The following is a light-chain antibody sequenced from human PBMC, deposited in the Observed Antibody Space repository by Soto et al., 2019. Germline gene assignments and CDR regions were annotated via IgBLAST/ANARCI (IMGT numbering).Light chain of an antibody. CDR3: QQRHMWPIT. CDR2: DAY. Sequence: EVVLTQSPVTLSLSPGERATLSSRASQGFRGRLAWYHQKPGQAPRLLIYDAYNRATGIPPRFSGSGSGTDFTLTISSLEPEDSAVYYCQQRHMWPITFGQGTRLEIK. V-gene: IGKV3-11*01. CDR1: QGFRGR. J-gene: IGKJ5*01.